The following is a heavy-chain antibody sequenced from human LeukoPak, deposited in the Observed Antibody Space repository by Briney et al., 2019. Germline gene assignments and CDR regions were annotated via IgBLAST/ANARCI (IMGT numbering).Heavy chain of an antibody. CDR1: GYTFTNYY. Sequence: GASVKVSCKASGYTFTNYYMHWVRQAPGQGLEWMGIINPGGGSTNYARKFQGRVTMTRDTSTSTVYMELSSLRSEDTAVYYCARDKGAVAGSPLDYWGQGTLVTVSS. J-gene: IGHJ4*02. CDR3: ARDKGAVAGSPLDY. D-gene: IGHD6-19*01. CDR2: INPGGGST. V-gene: IGHV1-46*01.